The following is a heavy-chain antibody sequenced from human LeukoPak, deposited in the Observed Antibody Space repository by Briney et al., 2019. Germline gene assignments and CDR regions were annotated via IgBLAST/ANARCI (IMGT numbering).Heavy chain of an antibody. J-gene: IGHJ5*02. D-gene: IGHD2-15*01. V-gene: IGHV1-2*02. CDR3: ARGVAANGRRLDP. Sequence: GASVKVSCKTSGYSFTDSYIHWVRQAPGQGFEWLGWISPKSGGTNYAQKFQDSVSLTRDTSIDTAYMELTSLRLDDTAIYYCARGVAANGRRLDPWGQGTLITVSS. CDR2: ISPKSGGT. CDR1: GYSFTDSY.